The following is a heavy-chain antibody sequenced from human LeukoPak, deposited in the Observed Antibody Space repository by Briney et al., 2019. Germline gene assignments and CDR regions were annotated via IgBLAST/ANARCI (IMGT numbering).Heavy chain of an antibody. CDR1: GITVRTNY. D-gene: IGHD6-19*01. J-gene: IGHJ4*02. CDR3: ARALGGWYYFDY. V-gene: IGHV3-66*01. CDR2: IYGGGGRT. Sequence: GGSLRLSCAASGITVRTNYMSWVRQAPGKGLEWVSVIYGGGGRTKYGDSVEGRFTISRDNTKNTLYLQMNSLRAEDTAVYYCARALGGWYYFDYWGRGTLVTVSS.